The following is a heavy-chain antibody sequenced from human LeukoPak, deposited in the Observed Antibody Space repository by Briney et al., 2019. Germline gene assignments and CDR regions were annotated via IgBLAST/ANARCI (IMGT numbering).Heavy chain of an antibody. V-gene: IGHV4-59*01. CDR2: IYYSGST. Sequence: SETLSLTCTVSGGSISSYYWSWIRQPPGKGLEWIGYIYYSGSTNYNPSLKSRVTISVDTSKNQFSLKLSSVTAADTAVYYCAREVRSSLDFDYWGQGTLVTVSS. CDR3: AREVRSSLDFDY. D-gene: IGHD6-6*01. CDR1: GGSISSYY. J-gene: IGHJ4*02.